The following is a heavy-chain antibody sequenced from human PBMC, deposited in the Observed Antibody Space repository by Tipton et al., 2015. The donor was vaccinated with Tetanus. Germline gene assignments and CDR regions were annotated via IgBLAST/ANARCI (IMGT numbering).Heavy chain of an antibody. CDR2: ISYSGSA. CDR3: ARGSAQYYNDHSLTY. V-gene: IGHV4-59*01. J-gene: IGHJ4*02. Sequence: TLSLTCTVSDGSLGTFYWTWIRQPPGRGLEWIGYISYSGSAKYNPSLKSRLTIPVDTSRAQFSLKLRSVTAADTAVYYCARGSAQYYNDHSLTYWGQGTLVTVSS. CDR1: DGSLGTFY. D-gene: IGHD5-24*01.